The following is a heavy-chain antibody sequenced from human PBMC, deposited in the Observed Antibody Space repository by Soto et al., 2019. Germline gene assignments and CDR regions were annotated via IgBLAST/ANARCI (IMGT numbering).Heavy chain of an antibody. CDR2: IYFTGNT. CDR1: GGSITSSSHF. Sequence: SETLSLTCTVSGGSITSSSHFWRWVRQPPGKGLEWIGTIYFTGNTYYTPSLKSRLTMSIDTSKNEFSLGLNSVTAADTAVYYCAGQTFTIAAASYGRSNWFDPWGPGXLVTVSS. V-gene: IGHV4-39*01. D-gene: IGHD6-25*01. J-gene: IGHJ5*02. CDR3: AGQTFTIAAASYGRSNWFDP.